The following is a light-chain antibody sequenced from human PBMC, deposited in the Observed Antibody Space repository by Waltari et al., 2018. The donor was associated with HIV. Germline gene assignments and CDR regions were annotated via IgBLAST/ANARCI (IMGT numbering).Light chain of an antibody. CDR3: ASWDGRLSWNGRLSGSVV. J-gene: IGLJ2*01. CDR2: DDD. V-gene: IGLV1-44*01. CDR1: SSDIGHGT. Sequence: QSLLTQPPSASGTPGQRVSISCSRTSSDIGHGTIHWYHQVTGTAPNLLVSDDDQRASGVPDRFSGSRSGTSASLVIGGLQPEDEADYYCASWDGRLSWNGRLSGSVVFGGGTKMTVL.